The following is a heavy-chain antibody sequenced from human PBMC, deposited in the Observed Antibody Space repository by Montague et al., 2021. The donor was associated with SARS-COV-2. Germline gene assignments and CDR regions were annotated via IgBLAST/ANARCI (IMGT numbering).Heavy chain of an antibody. J-gene: IGHJ4*02. Sequence: SETLSLTCAVYGESFSDFFWSWIRQPPGKRLEWIAEINDLGVTNXNYNPSLGSLVTISADTSKNQFSLKLRSVTAADTAVYYCARWDPQTLTVISLRGKSANDYWGQGTLVTVSS. CDR3: ARWDPQTLTVISLRGKSANDY. D-gene: IGHD4-11*01. CDR2: INDLGVTNX. V-gene: IGHV4-34*01. CDR1: GESFSDFF.